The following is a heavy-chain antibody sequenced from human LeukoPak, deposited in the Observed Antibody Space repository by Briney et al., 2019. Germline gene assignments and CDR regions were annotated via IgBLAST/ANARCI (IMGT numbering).Heavy chain of an antibody. CDR2: ISAYNGNT. V-gene: IGHV1-18*01. Sequence: ASVKVSCKASGYTFASYGISWVRQAPGQGLEWMGWISAYNGNTNYAQKLQGRVTMTTDTSTSTAYMELRSLRSDDTAVYYCARAKGVRVQLWYLFDYWGQGTLVTVSS. D-gene: IGHD5-18*01. CDR3: ARAKGVRVQLWYLFDY. J-gene: IGHJ4*02. CDR1: GYTFASYG.